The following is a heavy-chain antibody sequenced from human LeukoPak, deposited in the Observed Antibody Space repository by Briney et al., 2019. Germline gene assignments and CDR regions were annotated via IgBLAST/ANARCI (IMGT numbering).Heavy chain of an antibody. V-gene: IGHV3-30*04. CDR3: ARDFFRGSVY. CDR1: GFTFSNYA. Sequence: GGSLRLSCAASGFTFSNYAMHWVRQAPGKGLEWVTIISYDGSNKYYADSVKGRFTISRDNAKNSLYLQMNSLRAEDTAVYYCARDFFRGSVYWGQGTLVTVSS. D-gene: IGHD3-10*01. J-gene: IGHJ4*02. CDR2: ISYDGSNK.